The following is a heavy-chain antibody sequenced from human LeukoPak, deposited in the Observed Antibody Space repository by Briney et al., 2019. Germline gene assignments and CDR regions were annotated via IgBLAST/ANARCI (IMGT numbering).Heavy chain of an antibody. J-gene: IGHJ6*02. CDR3: ARRGTRYYYYYGMDV. CDR1: GFTVSSNY. V-gene: IGHV3-53*04. D-gene: IGHD1-1*01. CDR2: IYSGGST. Sequence: GGSLRLSCSASGFTVSSNYMSWVRQAPGKGLGWVSVIYSGGSTYYADSVKGRFTISRHNSKNTLYLQMNSLRAEDTAVYYCARRGTRYYYYYGMDVWGQGTTVTVSS.